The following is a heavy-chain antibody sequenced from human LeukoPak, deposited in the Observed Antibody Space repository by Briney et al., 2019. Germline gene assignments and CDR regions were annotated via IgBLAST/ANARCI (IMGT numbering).Heavy chain of an antibody. J-gene: IGHJ4*02. CDR2: VSGTGITT. V-gene: IGHV3-23*01. CDR3: AKLYRAVTGMFFDY. D-gene: IGHD6-19*01. CDR1: GFTFTSYA. Sequence: SGGSLRLSCAASGFTFTSYAMSWVRQAPGKGLEWVSSVSGTGITTYYADSVKGRFTISRDNSKNTLYLQLNSLRAEDTAVYYCAKLYRAVTGMFFDYWGQGTLVTVSS.